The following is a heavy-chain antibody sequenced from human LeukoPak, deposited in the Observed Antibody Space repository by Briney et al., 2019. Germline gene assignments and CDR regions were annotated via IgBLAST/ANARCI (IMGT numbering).Heavy chain of an antibody. D-gene: IGHD6-6*01. Sequence: GRSLILSCAASGFTFSSYAMHWVRQAPGKGLEWVAVISYDGSNKYYADSVKGRFTISRDNSKNTLYLQMNSLRAEDTAVYYCARDLLIAARTDYWGQGTLVTVSS. CDR1: GFTFSSYA. CDR2: ISYDGSNK. J-gene: IGHJ4*02. CDR3: ARDLLIAARTDY. V-gene: IGHV3-30-3*01.